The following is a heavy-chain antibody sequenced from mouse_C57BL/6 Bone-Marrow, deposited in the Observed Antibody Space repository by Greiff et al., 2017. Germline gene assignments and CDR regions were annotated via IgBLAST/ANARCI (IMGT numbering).Heavy chain of an antibody. CDR3: ARSGGWLLRAY. CDR2: INPGSGGT. CDR1: GYAFTNYL. Sequence: QVQLKESGAELVRPGTSVKVSCKASGYAFTNYLIEWVKQRPGQGLEWIGVINPGSGGTNYNEKFKGKATLTADKSSSTAYMQLSSLTSEDSAVYFCARSGGWLLRAYWGQGTLVTVSA. D-gene: IGHD2-3*01. J-gene: IGHJ3*01. V-gene: IGHV1-54*01.